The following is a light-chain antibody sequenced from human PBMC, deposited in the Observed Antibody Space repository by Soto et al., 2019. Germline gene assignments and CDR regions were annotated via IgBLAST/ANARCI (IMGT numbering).Light chain of an antibody. CDR2: SNN. Sequence: QSVLTQPPSASGTPGQRVTISCSGSSSNIGSNTVNWYQQLPGTAPKLLIYSNNQRPSGVPDRFSGSKSGTSASLAISGLQSEDDTDYYCAAWNDSLNGVIFGGGTKLPVL. J-gene: IGLJ2*01. V-gene: IGLV1-44*01. CDR3: AAWNDSLNGVI. CDR1: SSNIGSNT.